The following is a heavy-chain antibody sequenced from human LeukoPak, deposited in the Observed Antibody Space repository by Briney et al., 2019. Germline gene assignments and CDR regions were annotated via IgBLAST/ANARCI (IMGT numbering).Heavy chain of an antibody. Sequence: GGSLRLSCAASGFTFNTYNMNWVRQAPGQRLEWVSSITSSSSYIYYADSVKGRFTISRDNAKNSLYLQMNSLRAEDTAVYYCAFNSGYSSAWSPDYWGQGTLVTVSS. V-gene: IGHV3-21*01. CDR3: AFNSGYSSAWSPDY. CDR1: GFTFNTYN. CDR2: ITSSSSYI. J-gene: IGHJ4*02. D-gene: IGHD6-19*01.